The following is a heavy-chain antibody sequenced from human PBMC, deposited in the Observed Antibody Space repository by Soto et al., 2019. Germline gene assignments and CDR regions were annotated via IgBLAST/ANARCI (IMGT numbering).Heavy chain of an antibody. J-gene: IGHJ6*03. CDR2: IYSGGST. D-gene: IGHD1-26*01. CDR1: GFTVSSNY. V-gene: IGHV3-66*01. CDR3: ARDHHGKYYYYMDV. Sequence: EVQLVESGGGLVQPGGSLRLSCAASGFTVSSNYMSWVRQAPGKGLEWVSVIYSGGSTYYADSVKGRFTISRDNSKNTLYLQMNSLRAEDTAVYYCARDHHGKYYYYMDVWGKRTTVTVSS.